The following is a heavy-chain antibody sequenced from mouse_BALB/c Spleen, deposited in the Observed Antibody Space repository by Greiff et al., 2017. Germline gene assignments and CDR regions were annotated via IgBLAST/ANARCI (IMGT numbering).Heavy chain of an antibody. D-gene: IGHD1-1*01. Sequence: VQLQQSAAELARPGASVKMSCKASGYTFTSYTMHWVKQRPGQGLEWIGYINPSSGYTEYNQKFKDKTTLTADKSSSTAYMQLSSLTSEDSAVYYCARKDASSYGYFDYWGQGTTLTVSS. CDR3: ARKDASSYGYFDY. CDR2: INPSSGYT. J-gene: IGHJ2*01. CDR1: GYTFTSYT. V-gene: IGHV1-4*02.